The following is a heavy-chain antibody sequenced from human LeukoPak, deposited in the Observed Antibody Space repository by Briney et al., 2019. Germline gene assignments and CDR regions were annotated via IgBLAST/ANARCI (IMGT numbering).Heavy chain of an antibody. CDR2: IYCGDSDT. D-gene: IGHD6-13*01. CDR3: ARFSYSTKAVDY. V-gene: IGHV5-51*01. J-gene: IGHJ4*02. Sequence: GESLKISCKASGYSFTNYWIGWVRQMPGKGLEWMGIIYCGDSDTRYSPSFQGQVTISVDKFISTAYLQWSSLKASDTAMYYCARFSYSTKAVDYWGQGTLVTVSS. CDR1: GYSFTNYW.